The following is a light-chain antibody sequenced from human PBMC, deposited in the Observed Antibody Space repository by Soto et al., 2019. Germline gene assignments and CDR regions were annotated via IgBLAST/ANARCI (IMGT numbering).Light chain of an antibody. CDR2: AAS. V-gene: IGKV1-39*01. CDR3: QQSYSTPPWT. J-gene: IGKJ1*01. Sequence: XQSPSSLSASVGDRVTITCRASQSISXXLNWYQQKPWKAPKLLIYAASSLQSGVPSRFSGSGSGTDFTLTISSLQPEDFATYYCQQSYSTPPWTFGQGTKVEIK. CDR1: QSISXX.